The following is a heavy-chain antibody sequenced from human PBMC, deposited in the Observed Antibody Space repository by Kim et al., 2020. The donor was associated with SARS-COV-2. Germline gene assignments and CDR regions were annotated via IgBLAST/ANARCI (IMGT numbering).Heavy chain of an antibody. J-gene: IGHJ4*02. Sequence: GGSLRLSCAASGFTFSIYCMYWVRQAPGKGLVWVAVINCAGSTTIYADSVKGRFTISRDNANNILYMQMNSLRDEDTAVYYCARDNTGALDNLGQGTLVTVSS. CDR1: GFTFSIYC. D-gene: IGHD4-17*01. CDR3: ARDNTGALDN. CDR2: INCAGSTT. V-gene: IGHV3-74*01.